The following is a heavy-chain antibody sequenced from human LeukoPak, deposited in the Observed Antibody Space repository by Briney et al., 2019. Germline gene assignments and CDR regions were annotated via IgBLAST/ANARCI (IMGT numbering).Heavy chain of an antibody. V-gene: IGHV3-53*01. CDR2: IYSGGRT. D-gene: IGHD4-17*01. CDR1: GFTVSSNY. J-gene: IGHJ3*02. Sequence: GGSLRLSCAASGFTVSSNYMTWVRQAPGKGLEWVSVIYSGGRTYYADSVKGRFTISRDNSKNTLYLDMNSLRAEDTVVYYCASRSAGDYVNTFDIWGQGAMVTVSS. CDR3: ASRSAGDYVNTFDI.